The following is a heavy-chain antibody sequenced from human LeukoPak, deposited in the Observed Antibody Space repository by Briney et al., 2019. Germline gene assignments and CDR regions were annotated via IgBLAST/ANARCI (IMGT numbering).Heavy chain of an antibody. Sequence: GGSLRLSCAASGFTFSNAWMNWVRQAPGKGLEWVGRIKSKTDGGTTDYAAPVKGRFTISRDDSKNTLYLQMNSLKTEDTAVSYCSTTYYYDSSEGYWGQGTLVTVSS. CDR3: STTYYYDSSEGY. D-gene: IGHD3-22*01. J-gene: IGHJ4*02. CDR2: IKSKTDGGTT. V-gene: IGHV3-15*07. CDR1: GFTFSNAW.